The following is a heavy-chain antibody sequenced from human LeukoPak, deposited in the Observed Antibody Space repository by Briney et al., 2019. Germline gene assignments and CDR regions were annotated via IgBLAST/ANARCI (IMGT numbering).Heavy chain of an antibody. V-gene: IGHV4-39*07. Sequence: PSETLSLTCTVSGGSISSSSYYWGWIRQPPGKGLEWIGSIYYSGSTYYNPSLKSRVTISVDTSKNQFSLKLSSVTAADTAVYYCAREGRYSSSWRIYNWFDPWGQGTLVTVSS. CDR1: GGSISSSSYY. D-gene: IGHD6-13*01. CDR3: AREGRYSSSWRIYNWFDP. J-gene: IGHJ5*02. CDR2: IYYSGST.